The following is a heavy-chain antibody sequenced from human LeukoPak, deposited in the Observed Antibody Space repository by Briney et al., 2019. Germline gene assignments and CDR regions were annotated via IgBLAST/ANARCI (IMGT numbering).Heavy chain of an antibody. V-gene: IGHV3-21*01. Sequence: GGSLRLSCAASGFSFSTYSMNWVRQAPGKGLEWVSSISRSSLSIYYADSVRDRFTISRDNAKNSLYLEMNSLRAEDTAVYYCAGSSGWVKNWFDPWGQGTLVTVSS. CDR1: GFSFSTYS. CDR2: ISRSSLSI. J-gene: IGHJ5*02. CDR3: AGSSGWVKNWFDP. D-gene: IGHD6-19*01.